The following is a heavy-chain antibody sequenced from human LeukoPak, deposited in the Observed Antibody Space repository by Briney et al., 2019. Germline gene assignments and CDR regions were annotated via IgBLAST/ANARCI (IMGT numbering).Heavy chain of an antibody. V-gene: IGHV1-2*02. Sequence: ASVQVSCKASGYTFTGYYIDWVRQAPGQGLEWMGWINSDSGGTNYAQKFQGRVTMTRDTSTSTAYMELSSLRSDDTAFYYCARDTITVTTPHFDYWGQGTLV. D-gene: IGHD4-17*01. CDR2: INSDSGGT. CDR3: ARDTITVTTPHFDY. CDR1: GYTFTGYY. J-gene: IGHJ4*02.